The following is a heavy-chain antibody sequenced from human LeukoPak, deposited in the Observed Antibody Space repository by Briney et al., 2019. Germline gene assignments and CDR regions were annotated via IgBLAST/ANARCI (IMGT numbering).Heavy chain of an antibody. V-gene: IGHV4-61*02. D-gene: IGHD1-14*01. J-gene: IGHJ4*02. CDR1: GGSISSGSYY. Sequence: ASQTLSLTCTVSGGSISSGSYYWSWIRQPAGKGLEWIGRIYTSGSTNYNPSLESRVTISVDTSKNQLSLKLSSVTAADTAVYYCASSLGTTTDFDYWGQGTLVTVSS. CDR3: ASSLGTTTDFDY. CDR2: IYTSGST.